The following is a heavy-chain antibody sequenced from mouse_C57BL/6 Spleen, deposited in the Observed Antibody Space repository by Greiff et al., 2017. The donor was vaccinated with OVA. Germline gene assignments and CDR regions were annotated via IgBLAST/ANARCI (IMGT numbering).Heavy chain of an antibody. J-gene: IGHJ4*01. CDR1: GFSLTSYG. CDR2: IWSDGST. Sequence: VQVVESGPGLVAPSQSLSITCTVSGFSLTSYGVHWVRQPPGKGLEWLVVIWSDGSTTYNSALKSRLSISKDNSKSQVFLKMNSLQTDDTAMYYCARHGALPTALYAMDYWGQGTSVTVSS. D-gene: IGHD1-2*01. V-gene: IGHV2-6-1*01. CDR3: ARHGALPTALYAMDY.